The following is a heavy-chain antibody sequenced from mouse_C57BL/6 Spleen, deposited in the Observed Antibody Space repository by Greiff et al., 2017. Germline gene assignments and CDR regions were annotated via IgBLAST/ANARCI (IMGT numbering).Heavy chain of an antibody. CDR2: IRSKSNNYAT. CDR1: GFSFNTYA. J-gene: IGHJ1*03. D-gene: IGHD1-1*01. Sequence: EVKVVESGGGLVQPKGSLKLSCAASGFSFNTYAMNWVRQAPGKGLEWVARIRSKSNNYATYYADSVKDRFTISRDDSESMLYLQMNNLKTEDTAMYYCVRQSTTVVAQYFDVWGTGTTVTVSS. CDR3: VRQSTTVVAQYFDV. V-gene: IGHV10-1*01.